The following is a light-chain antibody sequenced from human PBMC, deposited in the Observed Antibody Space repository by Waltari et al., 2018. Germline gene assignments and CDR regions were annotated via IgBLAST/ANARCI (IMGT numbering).Light chain of an antibody. J-gene: IGLJ3*02. CDR3: QVWDGLSDRPV. V-gene: IGLV3-21*02. CDR1: NISSTS. Sequence: SSVLTQPPSVSVAPGQTATLTLEEYNISSTSVHWYQQKPGQAPVLVLFDDSDRPSGIPERFSGSNAGDTATLTISRVEDGDEADYYCQVWDGLSDRPVFGGGTKLTVL. CDR2: DDS.